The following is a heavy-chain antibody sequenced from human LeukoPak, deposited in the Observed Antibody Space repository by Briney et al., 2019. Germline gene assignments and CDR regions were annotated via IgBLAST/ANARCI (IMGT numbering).Heavy chain of an antibody. J-gene: IGHJ4*02. V-gene: IGHV4-39*07. CDR1: GGSISSSSYY. Sequence: SETLSLTCTVSGGSISSSSYYWGWIRQPPGKGLEWIGSIYYSGSTYCNPSLKSRVTISVDTSKNQFSLKLSSVTAADTAVYYCTTVKLYDYVWGSYRIDYWGQGTLVTVSS. D-gene: IGHD3-16*02. CDR2: IYYSGST. CDR3: TTVKLYDYVWGSYRIDY.